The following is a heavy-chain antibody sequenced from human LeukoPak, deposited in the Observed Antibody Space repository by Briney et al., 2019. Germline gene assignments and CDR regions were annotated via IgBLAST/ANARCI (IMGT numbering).Heavy chain of an antibody. CDR2: ILTGDNT. D-gene: IGHD3-9*01. CDR1: GFTVRSKF. Sequence: GGSLRLSCAASGFTVRSKFMSWVRQAPGKGPEWVSVILTGDNTYYSDSVRGRFTISRDHSRNTPYLQMNNLRAEDTAVYYCATELRYVGGYFDYWGQGTLVTLSS. J-gene: IGHJ4*02. CDR3: ATELRYVGGYFDY. V-gene: IGHV3-53*01.